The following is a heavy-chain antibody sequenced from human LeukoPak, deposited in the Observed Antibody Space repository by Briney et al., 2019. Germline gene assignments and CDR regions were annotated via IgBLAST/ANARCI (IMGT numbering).Heavy chain of an antibody. CDR2: IRRKTDGETT. Sequence: GGSLRLSCVASGFTFSNVWMSWVRQVPGKGLEWVGRIRRKTDGETTDHAAPVKGRFTISRDDSKNTLYLQMNSLKTEDTAVYYCVTDLVIKGYFDYWGQGALVTVSS. V-gene: IGHV3-15*01. J-gene: IGHJ4*02. CDR1: GFTFSNVW. CDR3: VTDLVIKGYFDY. D-gene: IGHD2-21*01.